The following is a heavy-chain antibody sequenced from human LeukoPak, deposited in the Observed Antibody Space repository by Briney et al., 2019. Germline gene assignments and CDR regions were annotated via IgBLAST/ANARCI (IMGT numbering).Heavy chain of an antibody. J-gene: IGHJ3*02. D-gene: IGHD7-27*01. CDR3: ARQTGYDALDI. Sequence: ASVKVSCKASGYTLTGHYIHWVRQAPGQGLEWMGWISPHSGFTMYPQRFQGRVTMTTDTSISTAFLEVRRLRSDDTAAYYCARQTGYDALDIWGQGTMITVYS. V-gene: IGHV1-2*02. CDR1: GYTLTGHY. CDR2: ISPHSGFT.